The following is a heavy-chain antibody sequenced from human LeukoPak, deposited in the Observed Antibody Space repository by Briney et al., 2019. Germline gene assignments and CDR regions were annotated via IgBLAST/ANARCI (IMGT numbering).Heavy chain of an antibody. CDR3: ARGYCSSTICFQYFRH. Sequence: SSETLSLTCTVPSDSISSSYWSWIRQPPGKGLEWIGYIYYSGSTNYNPSLKSRVAISVDTSKNQFSLKLNSVTAADTAVYYCARGYCSSTICFQYFRHWGQGTLVTGAS. CDR2: IYYSGST. D-gene: IGHD2-2*01. J-gene: IGHJ1*01. CDR1: SDSISSSY. V-gene: IGHV4-59*01.